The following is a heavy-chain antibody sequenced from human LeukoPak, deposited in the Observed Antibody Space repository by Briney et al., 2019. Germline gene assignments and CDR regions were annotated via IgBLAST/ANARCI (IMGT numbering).Heavy chain of an antibody. J-gene: IGHJ4*02. CDR1: DYSISSGYGYY. V-gene: IGHV4-38-2*02. Sequence: SETLSLTCTVSDYSISSGYGYYWGWIRQPPGKGLEWIGNIYHSGITYYNHFNSSLKSRVTISIDTSKDQFSLRLTSVTAADTAVYYCARQTGSGLFILPGGQGTLVTVSS. CDR3: ARQTGSGLFILP. D-gene: IGHD3/OR15-3a*01. CDR2: IYHSGIT.